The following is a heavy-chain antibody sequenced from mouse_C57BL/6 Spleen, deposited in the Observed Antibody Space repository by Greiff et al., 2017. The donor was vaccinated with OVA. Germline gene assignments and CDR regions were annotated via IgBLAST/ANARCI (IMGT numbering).Heavy chain of an antibody. CDR2: INYDGSST. Sequence: DVKLVESEGGLVQPGSSMKLSCTASGFTFSDYYMAWVRQVPEKGLEWVANINYDGSSTYYLDSLKSRFIISRDNAKNILYLQMSSLKSEDTASYDCARGIYDDYDGDYFDYWGPGTTLTVSS. D-gene: IGHD2-4*01. CDR3: ARGIYDDYDGDYFDY. J-gene: IGHJ2*01. V-gene: IGHV5-16*01. CDR1: GFTFSDYY.